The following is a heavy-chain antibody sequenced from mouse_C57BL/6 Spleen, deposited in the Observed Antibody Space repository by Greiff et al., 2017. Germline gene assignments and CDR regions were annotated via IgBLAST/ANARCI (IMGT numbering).Heavy chain of an antibody. CDR2: SLPGSGST. CDR3: ASTSPFTTVVATGKDY. J-gene: IGHJ2*01. CDR1: GYTFTGYW. Sequence: VQLQQSGAELMKPGASVKLSCKATGYTFTGYWIEWVKQRPGHGLEWIGESLPGSGSTNYNEKFKGKATFTADTSSNTAYMQLSSLTTEDTAIYYCASTSPFTTVVATGKDYWGQGTTLTVSS. V-gene: IGHV1-9*01. D-gene: IGHD1-1*01.